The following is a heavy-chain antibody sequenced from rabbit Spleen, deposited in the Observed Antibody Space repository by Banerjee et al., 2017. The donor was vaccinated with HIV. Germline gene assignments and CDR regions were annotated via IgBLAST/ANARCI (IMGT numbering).Heavy chain of an antibody. CDR2: INTVTGKS. Sequence: EQLEESGGSLVKPEGSLTLTCKASGVSFSDKDVMCWVRQAPGKGLEWIACINTVTGKSVYASWAKGRFIMSRTSSTTVTLQMTSLTAADTATYFCVRDQAGDADFGPYYLNLWGPGTLVTVS. V-gene: IGHV1S45*01. J-gene: IGHJ4*01. CDR1: GVSFSDKDV. CDR3: VRDQAGDADFGPYYLNL. D-gene: IGHD6-1*01.